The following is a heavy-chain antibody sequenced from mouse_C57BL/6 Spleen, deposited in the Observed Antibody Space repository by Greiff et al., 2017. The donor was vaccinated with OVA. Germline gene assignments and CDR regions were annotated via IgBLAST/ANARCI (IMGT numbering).Heavy chain of an antibody. D-gene: IGHD1-1*01. Sequence: EVKLQESGPELVKPGASVKISCKASGYSFTGYYMNWVKQSPEKSLEWIGEINPSTGGTTYNQKFKAKATLTVDKSSSTAYMQLKSLTSEDAAVYYCARGYYGSSYGGDYWGQGTSVTGSS. CDR2: INPSTGGT. V-gene: IGHV1-42*01. CDR1: GYSFTGYY. CDR3: ARGYYGSSYGGDY. J-gene: IGHJ4*01.